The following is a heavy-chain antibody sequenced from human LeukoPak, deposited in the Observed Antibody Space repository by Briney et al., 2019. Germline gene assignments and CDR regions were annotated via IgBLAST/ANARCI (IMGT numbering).Heavy chain of an antibody. CDR1: GYSLTSYW. Sequence: GESLKISCRGSGYSLTSYWIGWVRQMPGKGVEGRGINFAGDSDTRYSPSFQGQVTISAYKSISTAYLQRSSLKASDTAMYYCARKNYYGSGSYGANFDYWGQGTLVTVSS. J-gene: IGHJ4*02. V-gene: IGHV5-51*01. CDR2: NFAGDSDT. D-gene: IGHD3-10*01. CDR3: ARKNYYGSGSYGANFDY.